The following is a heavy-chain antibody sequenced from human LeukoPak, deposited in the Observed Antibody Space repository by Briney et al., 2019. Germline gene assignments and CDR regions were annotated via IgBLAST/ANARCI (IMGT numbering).Heavy chain of an antibody. CDR3: ASNTIRGWSGYIDY. J-gene: IGHJ4*02. Sequence: PSETLSLTCAVSGGSISSGGYSWSWIRQPPGKGLEWIGYIYHSGSTYYNPSLKSRVTISVDRSKSQFSLKLSSVTAADTAVYYCASNTIRGWSGYIDYWGQGTLVTVSS. CDR1: GGSISSGGYS. D-gene: IGHD3-3*01. V-gene: IGHV4-30-2*01. CDR2: IYHSGST.